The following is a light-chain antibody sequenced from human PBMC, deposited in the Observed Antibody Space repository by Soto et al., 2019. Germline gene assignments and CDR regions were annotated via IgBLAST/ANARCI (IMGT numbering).Light chain of an antibody. CDR3: QHYNSYSEA. V-gene: IGKV3D-15*01. J-gene: IGKJ1*01. CDR1: QSVSSY. CDR2: GAS. Sequence: EIVMTQSPATLSVSPGEGATVSCRASQSVSSYLAWYQQKPGQAPRLLIYGASSRATGIPDRFSGSGSGTEFTLTISSLQPDDFATYYCQHYNSYSEAFGQGTKVDIK.